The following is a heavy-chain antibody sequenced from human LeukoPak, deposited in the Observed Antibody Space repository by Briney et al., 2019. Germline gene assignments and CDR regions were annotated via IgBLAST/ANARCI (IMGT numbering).Heavy chain of an antibody. V-gene: IGHV3-30*02. Sequence: PGGSLRLSCAASGFTFSRYGMLWVRQAPGKGLDGVAFIRYDGNNQYYADSVKGRFTISRDNSKNTFYLQMNSLRAEDTAVYYCARESSGWYPAAHYWGQGTLVTVSS. CDR1: GFTFSRYG. CDR3: ARESSGWYPAAHY. J-gene: IGHJ4*02. D-gene: IGHD6-19*01. CDR2: IRYDGNNQ.